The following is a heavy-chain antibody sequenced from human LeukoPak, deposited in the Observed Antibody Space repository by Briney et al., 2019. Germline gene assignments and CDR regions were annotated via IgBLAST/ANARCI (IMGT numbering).Heavy chain of an antibody. D-gene: IGHD4/OR15-4a*01. Sequence: GGSLRLSCSASGFTFSASATHWVRQAPGKGPKFVSAITNDGRSTYYADSVKGRFPISRDNSENTLYLQMSSLRPEDTAVYYCVRDLTWGQGTLVTVSS. V-gene: IGHV3-64D*06. CDR1: GFTFSASA. J-gene: IGHJ4*02. CDR2: ITNDGRST. CDR3: VRDLT.